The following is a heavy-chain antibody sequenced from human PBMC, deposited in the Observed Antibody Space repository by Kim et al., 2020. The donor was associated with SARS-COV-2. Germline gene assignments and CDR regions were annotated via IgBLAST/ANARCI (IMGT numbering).Heavy chain of an antibody. CDR3: ARVGSSYDSTWYFDY. CDR2: IYTSGST. Sequence: SETLSLTCTVSGGSISSYYWSWIRQPAGKGLEWIGRIYTSGSTNYNPSLKSRVTMSVDTSKNQFSLKLSSVTAADTAVYYCARVGSSYDSTWYFDYWGQGTLVTVSS. J-gene: IGHJ4*02. CDR1: GGSISSYY. V-gene: IGHV4-4*07. D-gene: IGHD3-22*01.